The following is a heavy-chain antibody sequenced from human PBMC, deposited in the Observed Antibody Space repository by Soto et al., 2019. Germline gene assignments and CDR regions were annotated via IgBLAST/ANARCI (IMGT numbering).Heavy chain of an antibody. D-gene: IGHD3-22*01. CDR3: ARVFKTMSFYYGMDV. V-gene: IGHV4-31*03. CDR2: IYYTGST. CDR1: GGSIKSGGYY. Sequence: PSETLSLTCTVSGGSIKSGGYYWSWIRQLPGKGLEWIGYIYYTGSTYYNPSLKSRITISVDTSANQFSLKLSSVTAADTAIYFCARVFKTMSFYYGMDVWGQGTAVTVSS. J-gene: IGHJ6*02.